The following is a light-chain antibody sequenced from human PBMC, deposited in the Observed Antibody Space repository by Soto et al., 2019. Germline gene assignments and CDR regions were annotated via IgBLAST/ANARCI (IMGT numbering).Light chain of an antibody. CDR2: EVS. CDR1: SSDVGGYNY. Sequence: QSALTQPASVSGSPGQSIIISCTGTSSDVGGYNYVSWYQQHPGKAPKLMIFEVSNRPSGVSNRFSGSKSGNTASLTISGLQAEDEADYYCSSYTSSSTGVFGTGTKLTVL. V-gene: IGLV2-14*01. J-gene: IGLJ1*01. CDR3: SSYTSSSTGV.